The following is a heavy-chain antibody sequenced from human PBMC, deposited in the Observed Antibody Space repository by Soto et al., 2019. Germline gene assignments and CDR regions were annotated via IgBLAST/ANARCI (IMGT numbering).Heavy chain of an antibody. Sequence: EVQLLESGGGLVQPGGSLRLSCVVSGFTFGSYAMSWVRQAPEKGPEWVAILGGNGFTTYYADSVKGRFTISGDKTKSTLFLQMNSLRADDTGGYYCAKALRPSLNFFYYMDVGGSGTSVTVSS. CDR1: GFTFGSYA. D-gene: IGHD2-2*01. J-gene: IGHJ6*03. CDR3: AKALRPSLNFFYYMDV. CDR2: LGGNGFTT. V-gene: IGHV3-23*01.